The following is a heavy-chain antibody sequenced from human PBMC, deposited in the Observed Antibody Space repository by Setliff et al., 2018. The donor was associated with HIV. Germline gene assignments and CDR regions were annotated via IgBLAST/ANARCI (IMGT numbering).Heavy chain of an antibody. CDR1: GYTFNTYG. Sequence: ASVKVSCKASGYTFNTYGISWVRQAPGQGLEWMGWISPYNGDTRYAQSLQGRVTLTTDTSTNTAYMEMRTLRSDDTAVYYCVRGVTRDISGYYRDEYFQHWGQGTPVTVLL. D-gene: IGHD3-22*01. V-gene: IGHV1-18*01. J-gene: IGHJ1*01. CDR2: ISPYNGDT. CDR3: VRGVTRDISGYYRDEYFQH.